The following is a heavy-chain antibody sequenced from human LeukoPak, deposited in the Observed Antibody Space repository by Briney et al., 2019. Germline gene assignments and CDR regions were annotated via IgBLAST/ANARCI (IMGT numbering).Heavy chain of an antibody. Sequence: PGGSLRLSCAASGFTFSSYGMHWVRQAPGKGLEWVAVISFDGSNKYCADSVKGRFTISRDNSKNTLYLQMSSLRAEDTAVYYCAKDGRGQWLVRLSIPEFDYWGQGTLVTVSS. CDR2: ISFDGSNK. V-gene: IGHV3-30*18. CDR1: GFTFSSYG. CDR3: AKDGRGQWLVRLSIPEFDY. J-gene: IGHJ4*02. D-gene: IGHD6-19*01.